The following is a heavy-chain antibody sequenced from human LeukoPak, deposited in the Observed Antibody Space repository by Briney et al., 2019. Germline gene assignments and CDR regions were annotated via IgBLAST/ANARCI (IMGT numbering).Heavy chain of an antibody. CDR2: IKQDGSEK. CDR1: GLTFSNYW. D-gene: IGHD3-16*01. V-gene: IGHV3-7*03. J-gene: IGHJ4*02. Sequence: GGSLRLSCAASGLTFSNYWMDWVRQAPGKGLEWVANIKQDGSEKNYVDSVKGRFTISRDNAKNSLYLQMNTLRADDTAVYYCARDGFGTGSNWGQGTLVTVSS. CDR3: ARDGFGTGSN.